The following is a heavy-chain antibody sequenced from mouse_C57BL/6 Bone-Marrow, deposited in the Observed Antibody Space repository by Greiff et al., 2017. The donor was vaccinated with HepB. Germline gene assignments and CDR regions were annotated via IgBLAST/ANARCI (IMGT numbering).Heavy chain of an antibody. CDR2: ISDGGSYT. Sequence: EVQLVESGGGLVKPGGSLKLSCAASGFTFSSYAMSWVRQTPEKRLEWVATISDGGSYTYYPDNVKGRFTISRDNAKNNLYLQMSHLKSEDTAMYYCARDDYHVDYWGQGTSVTVSS. CDR1: GFTFSSYA. V-gene: IGHV5-4*01. D-gene: IGHD2-4*01. CDR3: ARDDYHVDY. J-gene: IGHJ4*01.